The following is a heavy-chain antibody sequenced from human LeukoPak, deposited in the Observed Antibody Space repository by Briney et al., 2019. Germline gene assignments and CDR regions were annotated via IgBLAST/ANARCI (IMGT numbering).Heavy chain of an antibody. CDR1: GGSFSGYY. D-gene: IGHD3-10*01. CDR2: INDRGST. V-gene: IGHV4-34*01. J-gene: IGHJ4*02. Sequence: SETLSLTCAVHGGSFSGYYWTWIRQPPGKGREGIGEINDRGSTNYNPSLKSRVTISVDTSKNQFSLKLSSVTAADTAVYYCARGNYYGSGSYYNVSSTFDYWGQGTLVTVSS. CDR3: ARGNYYGSGSYYNVSSTFDY.